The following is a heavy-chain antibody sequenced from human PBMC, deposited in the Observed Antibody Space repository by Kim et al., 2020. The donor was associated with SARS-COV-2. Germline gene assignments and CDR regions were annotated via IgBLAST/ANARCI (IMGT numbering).Heavy chain of an antibody. V-gene: IGHV4-31*02. J-gene: IGHJ4*02. CDR3: ARNWNDVGGFDY. Sequence: CYNPSLKNRVTISVDTSKNQFSLKLSSVTAADTAVYYCARNWNDVGGFDYWGQGTLVTVSS. D-gene: IGHD1-1*01.